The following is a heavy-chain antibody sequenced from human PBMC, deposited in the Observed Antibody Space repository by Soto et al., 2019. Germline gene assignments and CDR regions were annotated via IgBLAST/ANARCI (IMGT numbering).Heavy chain of an antibody. CDR3: AKDQGGDIVVVPAAWRDYYYYYGMDV. J-gene: IGHJ6*02. CDR1: GFTFSSYA. D-gene: IGHD2-2*01. CDR2: ISGSGGST. Sequence: PGGSLRLSCAASGFTFSSYAMSWVRQAPGKGLEWVSAISGSGGSTYYADSVKGRFTISRDNSKNTLYLQMNGLRAEDTAVYYCAKDQGGDIVVVPAAWRDYYYYYGMDVWGQGTTVTVSS. V-gene: IGHV3-23*01.